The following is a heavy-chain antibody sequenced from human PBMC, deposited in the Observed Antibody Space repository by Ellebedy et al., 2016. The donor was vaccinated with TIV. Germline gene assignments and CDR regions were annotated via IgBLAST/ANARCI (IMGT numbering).Heavy chain of an antibody. Sequence: GGSLRLSCAASGFTFSSYGMSWVRQAPGKGPEWVSAISGSGGATVYADSVKGRFTISRDNSKNTLYMQMNSLRAEDTAVYYCAKGRIVAPGRHDSFEIWGQGTMVTVSS. D-gene: IGHD2-2*01. CDR3: AKGRIVAPGRHDSFEI. V-gene: IGHV3-23*01. CDR2: ISGSGGAT. J-gene: IGHJ3*02. CDR1: GFTFSSYG.